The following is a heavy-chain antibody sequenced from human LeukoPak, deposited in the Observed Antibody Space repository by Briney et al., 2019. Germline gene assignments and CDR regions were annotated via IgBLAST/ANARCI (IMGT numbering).Heavy chain of an antibody. J-gene: IGHJ4*02. V-gene: IGHV3-48*04. Sequence: PGGSLRLSCAASGFTFSSYSVNWVRQAPGKGLEWVSYISSDSSTIYYADSVKGRFTISRDNAKNSLYLQMNRLTAEDTAVYYCARDFVEATTRGIDNWGQGALVTVSS. CDR2: ISSDSSTI. D-gene: IGHD5-12*01. CDR1: GFTFSSYS. CDR3: ARDFVEATTRGIDN.